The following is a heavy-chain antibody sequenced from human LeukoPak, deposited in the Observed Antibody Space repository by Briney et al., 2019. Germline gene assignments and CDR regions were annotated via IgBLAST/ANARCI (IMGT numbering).Heavy chain of an antibody. CDR1: GYTFTSYD. V-gene: IGHV1-8*01. D-gene: IGHD3/OR15-3a*01. CDR3: ARALSWTGNSYYYMDV. J-gene: IGHJ6*03. CDR2: MNPNSGNT. Sequence: ASVKVSCKASGYTFTSYDINWVRQATGQGLKWMGWMNPNSGNTGYAQKFQGRVTMTKNTSITTAYMELSSLRSEDTAVYYCARALSWTGNSYYYMDVWGKGTTVTVSS.